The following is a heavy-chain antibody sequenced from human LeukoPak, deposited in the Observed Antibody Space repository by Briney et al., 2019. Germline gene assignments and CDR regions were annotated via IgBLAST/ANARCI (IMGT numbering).Heavy chain of an antibody. Sequence: PSETLSLTCAVSGGSINTYYWSWIRQPPGKGLEWIGYFSYSGGPNYNPSLKSRVTISVDTSKNQFSLKLSSVTAADTAVYYCAGAGPYDYVWGSYNWFDPWGQGTLVTVSS. V-gene: IGHV4-59*08. CDR3: AGAGPYDYVWGSYNWFDP. CDR2: FSYSGGP. D-gene: IGHD3-16*01. CDR1: GGSINTYY. J-gene: IGHJ5*02.